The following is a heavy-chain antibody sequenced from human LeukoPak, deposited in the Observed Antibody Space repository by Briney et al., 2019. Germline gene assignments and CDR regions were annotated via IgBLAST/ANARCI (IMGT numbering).Heavy chain of an antibody. CDR1: GFTFSSYA. D-gene: IGHD6-6*01. CDR2: TSSNGGST. Sequence: GGSLRLSCAASGFTFSSYAMSWVRQAPGKGLEYVSATSSNGGSTYYANSVKGRFTISRDNSKNTLYLQMGSLRAEDMAVYYCARDFTSSSFNWFDPWGQGTLVTVSS. V-gene: IGHV3-64*01. CDR3: ARDFTSSSFNWFDP. J-gene: IGHJ5*02.